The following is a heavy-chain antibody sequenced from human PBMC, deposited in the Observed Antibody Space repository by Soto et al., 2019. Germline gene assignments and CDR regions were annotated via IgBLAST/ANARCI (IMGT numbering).Heavy chain of an antibody. D-gene: IGHD5-12*01. Sequence: GWSLRLSCAASGFTVSSYWMSWVRQAPGKGLEWVANIKQDGSEKYYVDSVKGRFTISRDNAKNSLYLQMNSLRAEDTVVYYCARVRGYDLGYYYGMAVWGQGTTVTV. V-gene: IGHV3-7*01. CDR1: GFTVSSYW. J-gene: IGHJ6*01. CDR3: ARVRGYDLGYYYGMAV. CDR2: IKQDGSEK.